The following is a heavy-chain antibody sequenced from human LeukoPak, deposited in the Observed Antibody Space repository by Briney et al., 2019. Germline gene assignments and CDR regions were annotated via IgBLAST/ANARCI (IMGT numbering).Heavy chain of an antibody. CDR2: ISGSGGST. CDR1: GFTFSSYA. Sequence: GGSLRLSCAASGFTFSSYAMSWVRRAPGKGLEWVSAISGSGGSTYYADSVKGRFTISGDNSKNTLYLQMNSLRAEDTAVYYCAKVRITVTTLYYFDYWGQGTLVTVSS. D-gene: IGHD4-17*01. CDR3: AKVRITVTTLYYFDY. J-gene: IGHJ4*02. V-gene: IGHV3-23*01.